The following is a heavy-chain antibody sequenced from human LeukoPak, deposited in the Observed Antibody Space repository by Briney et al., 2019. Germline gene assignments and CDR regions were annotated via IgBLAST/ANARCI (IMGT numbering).Heavy chain of an antibody. V-gene: IGHV4-59*01. CDR1: GGSISSYY. CDR2: ICHSGST. J-gene: IGHJ4*02. D-gene: IGHD1-26*01. CDR3: ARRAVLVGATVFDY. Sequence: KPSETLSLTCTVSGGSISSYYWSWIRQPPGKGLEWIGYICHSGSTNYNPSLKSRVTISIDTSKNQFSLKLSSVTAADTAVYYCARRAVLVGATVFDYWGQGILVTVSS.